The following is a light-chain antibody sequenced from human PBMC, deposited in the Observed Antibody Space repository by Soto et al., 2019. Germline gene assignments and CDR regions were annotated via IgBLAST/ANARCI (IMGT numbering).Light chain of an antibody. CDR3: QQHYSNPRT. Sequence: DIQMTQSPSSLSASVGDRVTITCRASESIASYLNWYQQRPGKAPELLISAASSLQSGVPSRFSGGGSGTDFTLTISSLQPEDFATYYCQQHYSNPRTFGQGTKVEIK. CDR2: AAS. J-gene: IGKJ1*01. V-gene: IGKV1-39*01. CDR1: ESIASY.